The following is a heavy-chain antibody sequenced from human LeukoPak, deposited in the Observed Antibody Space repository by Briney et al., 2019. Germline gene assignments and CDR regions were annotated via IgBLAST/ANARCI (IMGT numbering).Heavy chain of an antibody. D-gene: IGHD3-3*01. J-gene: IGHJ4*02. CDR3: AGTKHDFWSGYYIDTDY. V-gene: IGHV3-11*01. CDR1: GVTFSDYH. Sequence: GSLRLSCAASGVTFSDYHMSWIRQGPGKGLEWVSYFSSSAGTKYYADSVKGRFTISRDNAKNLLYLRMNSLRANDTAVYYCAGTKHDFWSGYYIDTDYWGQGTLVTVSS. CDR2: FSSSAGTK.